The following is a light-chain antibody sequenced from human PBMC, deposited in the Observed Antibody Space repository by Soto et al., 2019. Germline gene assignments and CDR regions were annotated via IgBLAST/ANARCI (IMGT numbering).Light chain of an antibody. Sequence: IQMTQSPSSLSASVGDRVTITCQASQDISNYLNWYQQKPGKAPNLLIYAASSLQSGVPSRFSGSGSGTDFTLTISSLQPEDFATYYCQQSYNPPITFGQGTRLEI. V-gene: IGKV1-39*01. CDR1: QDISNY. J-gene: IGKJ5*01. CDR3: QQSYNPPIT. CDR2: AAS.